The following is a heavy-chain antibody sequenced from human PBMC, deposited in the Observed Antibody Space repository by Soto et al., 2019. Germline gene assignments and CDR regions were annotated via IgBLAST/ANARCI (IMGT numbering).Heavy chain of an antibody. Sequence: QVQLVESGGGEVQPGRSLTISCAASGFSFSTYGMHWVRQTPGKGLECVAVISYDGTNKFYSDSVKVRFTISRDNFKNTLTLQMNSLRADDTAVYSCAKDLQSYGDYDYYCYAMDVWGLGTRVTVSS. CDR1: GFSFSTYG. V-gene: IGHV3-30*18. J-gene: IGHJ6*02. CDR2: ISYDGTNK. CDR3: AKDLQSYGDYDYYCYAMDV. D-gene: IGHD4-17*01.